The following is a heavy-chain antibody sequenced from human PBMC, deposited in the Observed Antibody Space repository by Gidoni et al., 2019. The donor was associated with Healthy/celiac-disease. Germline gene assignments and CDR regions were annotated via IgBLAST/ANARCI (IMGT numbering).Heavy chain of an antibody. V-gene: IGHV4-30-4*01. J-gene: IGHJ4*02. Sequence: QVQLQESGPGLVKPSQTLSLTCTVSGGSISSGDYYWSWIRQPPGKGLEWIGYIYYSGSTYYNPSLKSRVTISVDTSKNQFSLKLSSVTAADTAVYYCARVDRKHAKGYSGSYPPRKSGTYFDYWGQGTLVTVSS. CDR1: GGSISSGDYY. D-gene: IGHD1-26*01. CDR3: ARVDRKHAKGYSGSYPPRKSGTYFDY. CDR2: IYYSGST.